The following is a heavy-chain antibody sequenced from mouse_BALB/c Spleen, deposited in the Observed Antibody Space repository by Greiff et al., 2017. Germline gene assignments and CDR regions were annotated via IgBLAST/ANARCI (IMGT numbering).Heavy chain of an antibody. CDR1: GYAFTNYL. V-gene: IGHV1-54*01. J-gene: IGHJ2*01. CDR2: INPGSGGT. Sequence: QVQLQQSGAELVRPGTSVKVSCKASGYAFTNYLIEWVKQRPGQGLEWIGVINPGSGGTNYNEKFKGKATLTADKSSSTAYMQLSSLTSDDSAVYFCARVGNYVNFDYWGQGTTLTVSS. D-gene: IGHD2-1*01. CDR3: ARVGNYVNFDY.